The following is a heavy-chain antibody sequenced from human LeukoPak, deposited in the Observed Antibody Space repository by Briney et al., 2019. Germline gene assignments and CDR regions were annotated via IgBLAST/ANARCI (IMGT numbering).Heavy chain of an antibody. Sequence: SETLSLTCAVYGGSFSGYYWSWIRRPPGKGLEWIGEINHSGSTNYNPSLKSRVTISVDTSKNQFSLKLSSVTAADTAVYYCASAAAGTFDPWGQGTLVTVSS. CDR3: ASAAAGTFDP. CDR2: INHSGST. D-gene: IGHD6-13*01. V-gene: IGHV4-34*01. J-gene: IGHJ5*02. CDR1: GGSFSGYY.